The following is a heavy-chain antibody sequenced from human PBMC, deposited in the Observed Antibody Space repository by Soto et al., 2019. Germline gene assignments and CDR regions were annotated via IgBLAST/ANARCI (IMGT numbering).Heavy chain of an antibody. V-gene: IGHV4-59*01. CDR3: ASYRGAPYFES. CDR1: DGYMCGIY. D-gene: IGHD3-16*01. Sequence: PLSVTCCVGDGYMCGIYGSCIRQSPDKGLEWLGYVFYGGTDYNPSLGGRVSMSVETSKSQFSLKLTSVTVADTAVYYCASYRGAPYFESWGPGILVTVSS. CDR2: VFYGGT. J-gene: IGHJ4*02.